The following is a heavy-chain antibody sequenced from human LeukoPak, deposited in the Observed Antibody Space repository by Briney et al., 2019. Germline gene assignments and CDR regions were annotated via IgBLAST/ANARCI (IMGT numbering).Heavy chain of an antibody. V-gene: IGHV3-11*04. Sequence: GGSLRLSCAASGFTFSDYYMSWIRQAPGTGLEWVSYISSNGIAIYDADSVKGRCTISRDNAKNSLYLQMNSLRAEDTAVYYCARDIAVAATRASFDYWGQGTLVTVSS. J-gene: IGHJ4*02. D-gene: IGHD6-19*01. CDR1: GFTFSDYY. CDR2: ISSNGIAI. CDR3: ARDIAVAATRASFDY.